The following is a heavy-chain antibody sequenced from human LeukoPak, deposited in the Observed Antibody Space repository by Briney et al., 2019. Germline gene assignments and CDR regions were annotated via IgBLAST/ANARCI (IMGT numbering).Heavy chain of an antibody. CDR2: IIPILGIA. Sequence: SVKVSCKASGGTFSSYTISWVRQAPGQGLEWMGRIIPILGIANYAQKFQGRATITADKSTSTAYMELSSLRSEDTAVYYCARAVYDRVNWNDDYYYYMDVWGKGTTVTVSS. J-gene: IGHJ6*03. CDR1: GGTFSSYT. D-gene: IGHD1-20*01. CDR3: ARAVYDRVNWNDDYYYYMDV. V-gene: IGHV1-69*02.